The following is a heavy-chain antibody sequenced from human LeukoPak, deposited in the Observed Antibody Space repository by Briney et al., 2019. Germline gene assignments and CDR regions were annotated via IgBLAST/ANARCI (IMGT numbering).Heavy chain of an antibody. Sequence: SETLSLTCTVSGGSISSYYWSWIRQPPGKGLEWIGYIYYSGSTNYNPSLKSRVTISVDTSKNQFSLKLSSVIAADTAVYYCARHHNGPTDYWGQGTLVTVSS. CDR1: GGSISSYY. CDR2: IYYSGST. CDR3: ARHHNGPTDY. V-gene: IGHV4-59*01. J-gene: IGHJ4*02. D-gene: IGHD2-8*01.